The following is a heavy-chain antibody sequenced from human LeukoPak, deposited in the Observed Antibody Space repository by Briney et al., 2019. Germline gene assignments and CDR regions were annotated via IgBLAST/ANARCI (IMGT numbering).Heavy chain of an antibody. CDR3: ARDRPGGSSLDY. J-gene: IGHJ4*02. D-gene: IGHD6-13*01. CDR1: GGSISSYY. V-gene: IGHV4-59*01. Sequence: SETLSLTCTVSGGSISSYYWSWIRQPPGKGLEWIGYIYYSGSTNYNPSLKSRVTISIDTSKNQFSLKLSSVTAADTAVYYCARDRPGGSSLDYWGQGTLVTVSS. CDR2: IYYSGST.